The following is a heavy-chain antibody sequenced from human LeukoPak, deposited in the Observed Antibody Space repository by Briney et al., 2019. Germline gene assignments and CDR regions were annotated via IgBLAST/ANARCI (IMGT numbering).Heavy chain of an antibody. Sequence: GGSLRLSCAASGFTFSSYAMSWVRQAPGKGLEWVSAISGSGGSTYYADSVKGRFTISRDNSKNTLYLQMNSLRAEDTAVYYCAKDQPVGYCSSTSCYIDDWGQGTLVTVSS. CDR3: AKDQPVGYCSSTSCYIDD. V-gene: IGHV3-23*01. CDR1: GFTFSSYA. CDR2: ISGSGGST. D-gene: IGHD2-2*02. J-gene: IGHJ4*02.